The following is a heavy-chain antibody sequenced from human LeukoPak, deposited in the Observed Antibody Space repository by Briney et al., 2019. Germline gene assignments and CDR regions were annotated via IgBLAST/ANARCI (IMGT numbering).Heavy chain of an antibody. CDR1: GGSISSSSYY. CDR2: IYYSGST. J-gene: IGHJ3*02. CDR3: ARSGYREGADALDI. V-gene: IGHV4-39*07. D-gene: IGHD5-18*01. Sequence: PSETLSLTCTVSGGSISSSSYYWGWIRQPPGKGLEWIGSIYYSGSTYYNPSLKSRVTISVDTSKNQFSLKLSSVTAADTALYYCARSGYREGADALDIWGQGTMVTVSS.